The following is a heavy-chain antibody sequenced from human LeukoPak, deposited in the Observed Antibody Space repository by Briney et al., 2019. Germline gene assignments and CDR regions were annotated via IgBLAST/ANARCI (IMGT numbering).Heavy chain of an antibody. J-gene: IGHJ4*02. CDR2: ISGGSEST. V-gene: IGHV3-23*01. D-gene: IGHD3-3*01. CDR1: GFMFNSFA. Sequence: GGSLRLSCAASGFMFNSFAMSWVRQAPGKGLEWVSSISGGSESTAYAGSVKGRLTISRDNSKNMLYMQMNSLRVEDTAVYYCAKELWSGYHNPFDSWGQGTLVTVSS. CDR3: AKELWSGYHNPFDS.